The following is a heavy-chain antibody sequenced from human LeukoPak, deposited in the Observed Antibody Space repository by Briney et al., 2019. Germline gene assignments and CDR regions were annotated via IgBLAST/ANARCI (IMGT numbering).Heavy chain of an antibody. CDR1: GFTFSSYA. CDR2: ISGSGGST. J-gene: IGHJ4*02. V-gene: IGHV3-23*01. CDR3: ARNDFWSGYSNY. Sequence: GGSLRLSCAASGFTFSSYAMSWVRQAPGKGLEWVSAISGSGGSTYYADSVKGRFTISRDNSKNTLYLQMNSLRAEDTAVYYCARNDFWSGYSNYWGQGTLVTVSS. D-gene: IGHD3-3*01.